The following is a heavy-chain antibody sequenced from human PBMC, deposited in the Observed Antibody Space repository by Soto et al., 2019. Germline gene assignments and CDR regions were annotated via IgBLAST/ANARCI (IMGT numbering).Heavy chain of an antibody. V-gene: IGHV1-69*01. J-gene: IGHJ6*02. CDR3: ARDRSWKYYYYDSSVPYFYSMDV. CDR2: IMPIFCTP. Sequence: QVQLVQSGAEVKKPGSSVKVSCKASAGTFSSYGISWVRQAPGQGLEWMGGIMPIFCTPNYAQKFQGRVTSTADESTSTGYMELSSLTSEDTDVYYCARDRSWKYYYYDSSVPYFYSMDVWGQGTTVTVSS. CDR1: AGTFSSYG. D-gene: IGHD3-22*01.